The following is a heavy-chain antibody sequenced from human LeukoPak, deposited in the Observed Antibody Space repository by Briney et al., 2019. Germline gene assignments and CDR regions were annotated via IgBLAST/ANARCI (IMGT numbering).Heavy chain of an antibody. CDR2: IIPILGIA. J-gene: IGHJ3*02. V-gene: IGHV1-69*04. Sequence: SVKVSCKASGGTFSSYAISWVRQAPGQGLEWMGRIIPILGIANYAQKFQGRVTITADKSTSTAYMELSSLRSEDTAVYYCARDPRYDSSGYYPGGAFDIWGQGTMVTVSS. CDR1: GGTFSSYA. CDR3: ARDPRYDSSGYYPGGAFDI. D-gene: IGHD3-22*01.